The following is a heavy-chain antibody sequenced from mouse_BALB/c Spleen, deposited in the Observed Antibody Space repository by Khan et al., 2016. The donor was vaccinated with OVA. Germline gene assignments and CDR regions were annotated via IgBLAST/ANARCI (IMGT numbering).Heavy chain of an antibody. CDR1: GYSIPRDYA. V-gene: IGHV3-2*02. CDR3: ARDGSRYNYAMDY. Sequence: EVKLLESGPGLVKPSQSLSLTCTVTGYSIPRDYAWDWIRKFPGNKLEWMGYISSSGSTNYNPALKSRISITRDTSKNQFFLQLNSVTTEDTATSYCARDGSRYNYAMDYWGQGTSVTVSS. J-gene: IGHJ4*01. CDR2: ISSSGST. D-gene: IGHD2-3*01.